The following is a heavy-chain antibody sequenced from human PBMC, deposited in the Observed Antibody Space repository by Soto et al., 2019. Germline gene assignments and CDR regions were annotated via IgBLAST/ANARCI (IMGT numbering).Heavy chain of an antibody. V-gene: IGHV3-23*01. CDR3: AKPLAYYYDSSGYSD. CDR1: GFTFRSFA. CDR2: ITGSGGTT. Sequence: PGGSLRLSCAASGFTFRSFAMSWVRQAPGKGLEWVSGITGSGGTTYYAESVKGRFTISRDNSKNTLYLQMNSLRAEDTAVYYCAKPLAYYYDSSGYSDWGQGSLVTVSS. J-gene: IGHJ4*02. D-gene: IGHD3-22*01.